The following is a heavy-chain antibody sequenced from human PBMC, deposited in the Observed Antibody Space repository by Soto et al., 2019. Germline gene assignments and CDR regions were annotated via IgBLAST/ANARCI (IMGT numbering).Heavy chain of an antibody. D-gene: IGHD1-26*01. CDR3: ARGGEWEALDD. J-gene: IGHJ4*02. CDR1: GGSISSYY. Sequence: PSETLSLTCTVSGGSISSYYWSWIRQPPGKGLEWIGYIYYSGSTNYNPSLKSRVTISVDTSKNQFSLKLSSVTAADTAVYYCARGGEWEALDDWGQGTLVNVSS. V-gene: IGHV4-59*12. CDR2: IYYSGST.